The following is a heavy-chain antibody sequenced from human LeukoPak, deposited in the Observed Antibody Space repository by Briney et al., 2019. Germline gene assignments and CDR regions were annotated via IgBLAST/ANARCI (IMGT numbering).Heavy chain of an antibody. V-gene: IGHV4-59*08. CDR1: GGSISGYY. J-gene: IGHJ3*02. D-gene: IGHD6-6*01. Sequence: PSETLSLTCTVSGGSISGYYWSWIRQPPGKGLEWIGYIYYSGNTNYNPSLKSRLTISIDTSENQFSLKLSSVTAADTAVYYCAREYSSSSGRRAFDIWGQGTTVTVSS. CDR2: IYYSGNT. CDR3: AREYSSSSGRRAFDI.